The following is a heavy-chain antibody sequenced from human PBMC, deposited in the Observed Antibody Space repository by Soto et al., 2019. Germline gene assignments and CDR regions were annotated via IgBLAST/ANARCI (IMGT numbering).Heavy chain of an antibody. V-gene: IGHV3-30-3*01. J-gene: IGHJ4*02. CDR3: ARRLTTSLTAMGY. CDR2: ISDDGINK. D-gene: IGHD4-17*01. CDR1: GFTFSDYA. Sequence: QVQLVESGGGVVQPGRSLRLSCSASGFTFSDYAIHWVRQAPGKGLEWVAVISDDGINKYTADSVKGRFIISRDNSKNTVFLQMSSRGAEETAVYYCARRLTTSLTAMGYWGQGTLVTVSS.